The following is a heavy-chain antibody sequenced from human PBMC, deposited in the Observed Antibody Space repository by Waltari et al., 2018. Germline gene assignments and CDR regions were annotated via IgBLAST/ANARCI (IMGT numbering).Heavy chain of an antibody. CDR2: IRISGSTI. D-gene: IGHD4-17*01. J-gene: IGHJ4*02. V-gene: IGHV3-48*03. CDR3: ARRDYGDSHLGFDY. Sequence: EVQLVESGGGLVQPGGSLRLSCAASGFTFSSYEMNWVRQAPGKGLEWVSYIRISGSTIYYADSVKDRFTISRDNAKNSLYLQMNSLRAEDTAVYYCARRDYGDSHLGFDYWGQGTLVTVSS. CDR1: GFTFSSYE.